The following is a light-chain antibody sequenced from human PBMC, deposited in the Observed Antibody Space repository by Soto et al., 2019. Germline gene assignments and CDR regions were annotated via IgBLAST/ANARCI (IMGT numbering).Light chain of an antibody. J-gene: IGKJ1*01. CDR1: QSVSSS. Sequence: FVVTQSPDTLSLSPGETTTLSCRASQSVSSSVAWYQHKPGQSPRLVVYSGYKRSPGIPARFSGSGSGTDFTLTISCLASDDFAIYYCQQRYSWLRVFGPGTKVDIK. V-gene: IGKV3-11*01. CDR2: SGY. CDR3: QQRYSWLRV.